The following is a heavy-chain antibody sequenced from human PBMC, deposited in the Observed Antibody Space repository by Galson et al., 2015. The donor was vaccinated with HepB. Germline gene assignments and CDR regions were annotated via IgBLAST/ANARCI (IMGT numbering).Heavy chain of an antibody. CDR1: GYSFTSYW. CDR2: IDPSDSYT. V-gene: IGHV5-10-1*01. J-gene: IGHJ6*02. D-gene: IGHD1-26*01. Sequence: SGAEVKKPGESLRISCKGSGYSFTSYWISWVRQMPGKGLEWMGRIDPSDSYTNYSPSFQGHVTISADKSISTAYLQWSSLKASDTAMYYCARRMGATTSYYYYGMDVWGQGTTVTVSS. CDR3: ARRMGATTSYYYYGMDV.